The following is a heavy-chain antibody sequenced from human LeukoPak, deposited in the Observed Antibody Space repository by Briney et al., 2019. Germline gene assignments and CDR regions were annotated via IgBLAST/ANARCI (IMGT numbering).Heavy chain of an antibody. Sequence: ASVKVSCKASGGTFSSYAISWVRQAPGQGLEWMGGIIPIFGTANYAQKFQGRVTITTDESTSTAYMELSSLRSEDTAVYYCASPTREAEATGDAFDIWGQGTMVTVSS. CDR2: IIPIFGTA. D-gene: IGHD1-26*01. J-gene: IGHJ3*02. V-gene: IGHV1-69*05. CDR3: ASPTREAEATGDAFDI. CDR1: GGTFSSYA.